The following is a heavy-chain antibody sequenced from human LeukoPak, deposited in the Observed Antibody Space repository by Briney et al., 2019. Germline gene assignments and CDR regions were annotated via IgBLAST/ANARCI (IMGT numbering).Heavy chain of an antibody. J-gene: IGHJ4*02. CDR2: ISGSGGST. V-gene: IGHV3-23*01. CDR3: AKDLGYYDISTGYSALHSFVY. D-gene: IGHD3-9*01. CDR1: GFTFSGYA. Sequence: GGSLRLSCGASGFTFSGYAMSWVRQAPGKGREWVSAISGSGGSTYYADSVKGRFTISRDNSKNTLHLQMNSLRAEDTTAYYCAKDLGYYDISTGYSALHSFVYWGQGTLVTVSS.